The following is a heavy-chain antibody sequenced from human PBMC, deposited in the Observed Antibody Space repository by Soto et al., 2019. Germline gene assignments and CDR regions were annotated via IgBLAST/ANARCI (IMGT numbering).Heavy chain of an antibody. CDR2: IYHSGST. CDR3: ARGHGSGSYYRTTGWFDP. Sequence: PSETLSLTCAVSSGSISSSNWWSWVRQPPGKGLEWIGEIYHSGSTNYNPSLKSRVTISVEKSKNQFPLKLSSVTAADTAVYYCARGHGSGSYYRTTGWFDPWGQGTLVTVSS. V-gene: IGHV4-4*02. CDR1: SGSISSSNW. D-gene: IGHD3-10*01. J-gene: IGHJ5*02.